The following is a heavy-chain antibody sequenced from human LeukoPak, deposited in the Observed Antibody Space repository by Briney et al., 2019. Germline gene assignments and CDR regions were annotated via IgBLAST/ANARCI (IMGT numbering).Heavy chain of an antibody. J-gene: IGHJ3*02. D-gene: IGHD4-17*01. V-gene: IGHV4-31*03. CDR3: ARDFPTVTTGAFDI. CDR2: IYYTGNT. Sequence: SQTLSLTCTVSGGSISSGPFYWSWVRQLPGKGLEWIGSIYYTGNTYYNPSLKSRLTISVDTSKNQFSLNLRSVTAADTAVYFCARDFPTVTTGAFDIWGQGTVVTVSS. CDR1: GGSISSGPFY.